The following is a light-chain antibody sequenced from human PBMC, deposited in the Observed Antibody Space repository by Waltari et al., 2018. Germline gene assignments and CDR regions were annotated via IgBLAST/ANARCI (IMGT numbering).Light chain of an antibody. Sequence: DIQMTQSPSTLSASVGDRITITCRASQSHNKWLAWYQQKPRKAPNLLIYKASSLEKGGPSKVKGSGFWTEFPLPHRSLEAEYFATYYLQPHYSPVTFGQGTKLEIK. J-gene: IGKJ2*01. CDR3: QPHYSPVT. V-gene: IGKV1-5*03. CDR2: KAS. CDR1: QSHNKW.